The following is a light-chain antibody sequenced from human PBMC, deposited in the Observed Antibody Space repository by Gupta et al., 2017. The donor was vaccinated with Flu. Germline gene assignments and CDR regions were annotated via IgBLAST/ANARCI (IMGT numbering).Light chain of an antibody. CDR2: EVN. CDR3: SSYTSTTTLGV. V-gene: IGLV2-14*01. J-gene: IGLJ3*02. Sequence: VSGSPGQSITISCTGTSRDVGGYNYVSWYQHHPGKAPKLIIYEVNYRPSGVSDRFSGSKSGNTASLTIPWLQAEDEADYYCSSYTSTTTLGVFGGGTKLTVL. CDR1: SRDVGGYNY.